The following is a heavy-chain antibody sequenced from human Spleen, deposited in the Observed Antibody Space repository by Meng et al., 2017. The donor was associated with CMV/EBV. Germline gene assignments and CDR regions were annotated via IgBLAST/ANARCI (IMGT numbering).Heavy chain of an antibody. V-gene: IGHV3-43*01. CDR1: GFTFDDYT. CDR2: ISWDGGST. CDR3: ARGRPPDY. J-gene: IGHJ4*02. Sequence: GESLKISCAASGFTFDDYTMHWVRQAPGKGLEWVSLISWDGGSTYYADSVKGRFTISRDNSKNSLYLQMNSLRTEDTALYYCARGRPPDYWGQGTLVTVS.